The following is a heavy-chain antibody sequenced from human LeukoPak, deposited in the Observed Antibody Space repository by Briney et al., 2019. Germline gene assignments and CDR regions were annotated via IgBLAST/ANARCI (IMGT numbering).Heavy chain of an antibody. V-gene: IGHV4-34*01. Sequence: SETMSLTSAVYGGSFSGYYWSWIRQLPGKGLEWIGEINHSGSTNYNPSLKSRVTISVDTSKNQFSLKLSSVTAADTAVYYCARGWTTVTIDPWGQGTLVTVSS. J-gene: IGHJ5*02. CDR3: ARGWTTVTIDP. CDR1: GGSFSGYY. D-gene: IGHD4-17*01. CDR2: INHSGST.